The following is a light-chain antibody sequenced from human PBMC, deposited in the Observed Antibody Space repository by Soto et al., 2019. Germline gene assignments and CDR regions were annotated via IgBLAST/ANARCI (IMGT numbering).Light chain of an antibody. Sequence: EIVMTQSPAILSVSPGERATLSCRASQSVSSNLAWYQQKPGQAPRLLIYGASTRATGIPARFSGSGSGTEFTLTISSLQSEDFAVYYCQQYNNWPLTFGGGTRWIS. CDR2: GAS. CDR3: QQYNNWPLT. J-gene: IGKJ4*01. CDR1: QSVSSN. V-gene: IGKV3-15*01.